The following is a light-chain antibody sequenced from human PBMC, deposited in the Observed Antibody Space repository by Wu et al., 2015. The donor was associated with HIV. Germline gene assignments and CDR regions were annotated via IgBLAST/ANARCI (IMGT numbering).Light chain of an antibody. CDR2: DTF. J-gene: IGKJ5*01. V-gene: IGKV3-11*01. CDR1: QSIGNY. Sequence: EIVLTQSPATLSLSPGDRATLSCRASQSIGNYLAWYQQKPGQTPRLLFFDTFNRATGIPPRFSGRGSGTDFTLTISSLESEDFALYYCQYRTTFGQGTRLESK. CDR3: QYRTT.